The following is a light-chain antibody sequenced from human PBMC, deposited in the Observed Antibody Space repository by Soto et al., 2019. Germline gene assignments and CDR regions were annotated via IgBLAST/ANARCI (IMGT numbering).Light chain of an antibody. CDR1: QSLDSF. V-gene: IGKV1-5*03. J-gene: IGKJ1*01. CDR3: QQYKYYSRT. CDR2: TAS. Sequence: DIQMTQSPSTLSASVGDRVTITCRASQSLDSFLAWYQQKPGRAPKLLIYTASVLETGVPSRFSGSGSETEFTLTISSLQPDDFATYYCQQYKYYSRTFGQGTKVDIK.